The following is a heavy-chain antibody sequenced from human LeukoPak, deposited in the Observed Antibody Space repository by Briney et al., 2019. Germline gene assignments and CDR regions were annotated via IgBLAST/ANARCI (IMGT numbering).Heavy chain of an antibody. V-gene: IGHV4-4*07. J-gene: IGHJ4*02. CDR3: ARPSADSSSSRGFDY. CDR2: IYTSGST. Sequence: SETLSLTCTVSGASITSYYWTWIRQPAGKGLEWLGRIYTSGSTNYSPSLQSRVTMSVDTSKNQFSLKLSSVTAADTAVYYCARPSADSSSSRGFDYWGQGTLVTVSS. CDR1: GASITSYY. D-gene: IGHD2-2*01.